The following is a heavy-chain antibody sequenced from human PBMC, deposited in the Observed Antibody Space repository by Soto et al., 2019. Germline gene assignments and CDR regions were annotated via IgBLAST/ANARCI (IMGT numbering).Heavy chain of an antibody. J-gene: IGHJ6*02. CDR3: ARDRDSSSWYYYYYGMDV. CDR2: IYHSGST. CDR1: GGSISSSNW. Sequence: SETLSLTCAVSGGSISSSNWCSWVRQPPGKGLEWIGEIYHSGSTNYNPSLKSRVTISVDKSKNQFSLKLSSVTAADTAVYYCARDRDSSSWYYYYYGMDVWGQGTTVTVSS. V-gene: IGHV4-4*02. D-gene: IGHD6-13*01.